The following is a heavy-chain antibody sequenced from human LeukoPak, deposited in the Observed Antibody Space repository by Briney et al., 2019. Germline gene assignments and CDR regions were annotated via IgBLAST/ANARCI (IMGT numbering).Heavy chain of an antibody. CDR1: GGSISSSSSY. J-gene: IGHJ5*01. CDR2: IYYSGST. CDR3: ARDRGWEHLRAENWFDP. Sequence: PSETLSLTCTVSGGSISSSSSYWGWIRQPPGKGLEWIGSIYYSGSTSYNPSLKSRVTISLDTSKNKFSLKLSSVTAADTAIYYCARDRGWEHLRAENWFDPWGQGTLVTVS. V-gene: IGHV4-39*07. D-gene: IGHD1-26*01.